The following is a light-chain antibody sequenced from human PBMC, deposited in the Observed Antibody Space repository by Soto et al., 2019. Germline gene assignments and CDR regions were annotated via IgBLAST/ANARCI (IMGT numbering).Light chain of an antibody. CDR1: QSISSN. Sequence: EIVMTQSPDTLYVSPGERATLSCRAGQSISSNLAWYQQKPGQALRLLIYGASNRATGIPVSFSGSGSGTEFTHTISSLQAEDFAVYYFHQYNNWPLTFGGGTKVEIK. V-gene: IGKV3-15*01. CDR3: HQYNNWPLT. J-gene: IGKJ4*01. CDR2: GAS.